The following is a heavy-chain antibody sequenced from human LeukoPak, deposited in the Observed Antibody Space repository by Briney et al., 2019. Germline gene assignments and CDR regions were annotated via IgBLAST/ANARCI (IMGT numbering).Heavy chain of an antibody. V-gene: IGHV4-31*03. D-gene: IGHD2-2*01. CDR2: IYYSGST. CDR3: ARSYCSSTSCSPYYYYYMDV. CDR1: GGSISSGGYY. Sequence: SETLSLTCTVSGGSISSGGYYWSWIRQHPGKGLEWIGYIYYSGSTYYNPSLKSRVTISVDTSKNQFSLKLSSVTAAGTAVYYCARSYCSSTSCSPYYYYYMDVWGKGTTVTVSS. J-gene: IGHJ6*03.